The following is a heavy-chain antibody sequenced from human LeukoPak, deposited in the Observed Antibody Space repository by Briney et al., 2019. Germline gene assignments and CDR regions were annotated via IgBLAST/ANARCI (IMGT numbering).Heavy chain of an antibody. CDR2: IYTSGST. Sequence: SETLSLTCTVSGGSISSYYWSWIRQPAGKGLEWIGRIYTSGSTNYNPSLKSRVTMSVDTSKNQFSLKLSSVTAADTAVYYCARRHYYDSRGRFDPWGQGTLVTVSS. CDR1: GGSISSYY. J-gene: IGHJ5*02. V-gene: IGHV4-4*07. CDR3: ARRHYYDSRGRFDP. D-gene: IGHD3-22*01.